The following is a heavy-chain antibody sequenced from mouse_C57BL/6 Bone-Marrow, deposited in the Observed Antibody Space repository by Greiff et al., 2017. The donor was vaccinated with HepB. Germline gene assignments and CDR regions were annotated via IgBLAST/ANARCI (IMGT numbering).Heavy chain of an antibody. D-gene: IGHD1-1*01. V-gene: IGHV1-50*01. CDR1: GYTFTSYW. CDR2: IDPSDSYT. J-gene: IGHJ1*03. CDR3: ARLLLRYSYWYFDV. Sequence: VQLQQPGAELVKPGASVKLSCKASGYTFTSYWMQWVKQRPGQGLEWIGEIDPSDSYTNYNQKFKGKATLTVDTSSSTAYMQLSSLTSVDSAVYYCARLLLRYSYWYFDVWGTGTTVTASS.